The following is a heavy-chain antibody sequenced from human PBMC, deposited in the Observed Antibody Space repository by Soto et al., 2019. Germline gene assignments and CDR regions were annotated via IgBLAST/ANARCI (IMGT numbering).Heavy chain of an antibody. Sequence: QVQLVESGGGVVQPGRSLRLSCAASGFTFSSYGMHWVRQAPGKGLEGVAVIWYDGSNKYYADSVKGRFTISRDNSQKGLYLQMNSLRAEDTAAYYCARDPAHSSGWYEEDYWGQGTLVTVCS. V-gene: IGHV3-33*01. D-gene: IGHD6-19*01. CDR3: ARDPAHSSGWYEEDY. CDR2: IWYDGSNK. CDR1: GFTFSSYG. J-gene: IGHJ4*02.